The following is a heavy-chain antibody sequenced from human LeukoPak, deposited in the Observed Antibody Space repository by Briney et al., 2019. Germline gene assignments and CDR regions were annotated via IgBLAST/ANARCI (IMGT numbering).Heavy chain of an antibody. V-gene: IGHV1-2*02. CDR1: RYTFTAYY. CDR2: INPNSGGT. J-gene: IGHJ4*02. D-gene: IGHD3-10*01. Sequence: ASVKVSCKASRYTFTAYYMHWVRQAPGQGLEWMGWINPNSGGTNYAQKFQGRVTMTRDTSTSTAYMELNRLRSDDTAVYFCARSMKDYGSGTPPYDYWGQGTLVTVSS. CDR3: ARSMKDYGSGTPPYDY.